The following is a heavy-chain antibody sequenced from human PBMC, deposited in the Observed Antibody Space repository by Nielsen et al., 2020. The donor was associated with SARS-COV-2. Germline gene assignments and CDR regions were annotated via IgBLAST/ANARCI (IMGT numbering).Heavy chain of an antibody. V-gene: IGHV6-1*01. CDR2: TYYRSKWYN. CDR1: GDSVSSSSAA. D-gene: IGHD4-17*01. Sequence: LSLTCAISGDSVSSSSAAWNWIRQSPSRGLEWLGRTYYRSKWYNDYAVSVKSRITINPDTSKNQFSLHLNSVTPEDTAVYYCARARGAYGDYYYYYYTDVWGKGTTVTVSS. J-gene: IGHJ6*03. CDR3: ARARGAYGDYYYYYYTDV.